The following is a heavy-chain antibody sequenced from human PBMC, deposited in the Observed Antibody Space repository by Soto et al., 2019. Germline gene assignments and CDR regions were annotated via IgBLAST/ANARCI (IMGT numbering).Heavy chain of an antibody. Sequence: SETLSLTCTVSGGSISSVYCYWSWIRQPPGKGLEWMGHIYDSGSTYSNPSVESRASISVDTSKNQFSLKLTSVTDADTAVYYCARGPAGDKVDYWGQGTLVTVSS. D-gene: IGHD7-27*01. CDR3: ARGPAGDKVDY. J-gene: IGHJ4*02. CDR1: GGSISSVYCY. CDR2: IYDSGST. V-gene: IGHV4-30-4*01.